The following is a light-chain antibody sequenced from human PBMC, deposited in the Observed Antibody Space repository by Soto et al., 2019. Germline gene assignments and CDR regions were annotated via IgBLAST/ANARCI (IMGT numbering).Light chain of an antibody. CDR2: EGT. Sequence: QSVLTQPASVSGSPGQSITISCTGTSSDVGSYTLVSWYQQNPGKAPKLIIYEGTKRPSGVSNRFSGSKSGNTASLTISGLQAEDEADYYCCSYAGSNTYVFGSGTKLTVL. CDR1: SSDVGSYTL. J-gene: IGLJ1*01. CDR3: CSYAGSNTYV. V-gene: IGLV2-23*01.